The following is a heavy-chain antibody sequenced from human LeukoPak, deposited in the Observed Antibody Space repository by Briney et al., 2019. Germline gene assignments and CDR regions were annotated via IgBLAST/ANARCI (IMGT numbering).Heavy chain of an antibody. J-gene: IGHJ5*02. Sequence: PSETLSLTCTVSGGSISFYYWSWIRQPAGKGLEWIGRIYTSGSTNYNPSLKSRVTISLDKSKNQFSLKLSSVTAADTAVYHCARGTYYDSTAYYWFDPWGQGTLVTVSS. CDR2: IYTSGST. D-gene: IGHD3-22*01. CDR3: ARGTYYDSTAYYWFDP. V-gene: IGHV4-4*07. CDR1: GGSISFYY.